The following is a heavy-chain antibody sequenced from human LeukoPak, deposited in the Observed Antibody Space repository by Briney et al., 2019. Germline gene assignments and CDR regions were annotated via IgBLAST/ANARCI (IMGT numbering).Heavy chain of an antibody. J-gene: IGHJ1*01. CDR3: ARDPAYYYDSSGYLEYFQH. V-gene: IGHV7-4-1*02. Sequence: ASVKVSCKACGYTFTSYAMNWVRQAPGQGLEWMGWINTNTGNPTYAQGFTGRFVFSLDTSVSTAYLQISSLKAEDTAVYYCARDPAYYYDSSGYLEYFQHWGQGTLVTVSS. CDR2: INTNTGNP. CDR1: GYTFTSYA. D-gene: IGHD3-22*01.